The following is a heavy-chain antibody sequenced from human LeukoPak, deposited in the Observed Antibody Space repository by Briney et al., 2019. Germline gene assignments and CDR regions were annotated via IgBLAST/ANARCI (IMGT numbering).Heavy chain of an antibody. J-gene: IGHJ5*02. V-gene: IGHV3-74*01. CDR2: INSDGSST. D-gene: IGHD5-12*01. CDR1: GFTFSSYW. Sequence: GGSLRLSCAASGFTFSSYWMHWVRQAPGKGLVWVPRINSDGSSTSYADSVKGRFTISRDNAKNTLYLQMNSLRAEDTAVYYCAREGYSGYDFRWFDPWGQGTLVTVSS. CDR3: AREGYSGYDFRWFDP.